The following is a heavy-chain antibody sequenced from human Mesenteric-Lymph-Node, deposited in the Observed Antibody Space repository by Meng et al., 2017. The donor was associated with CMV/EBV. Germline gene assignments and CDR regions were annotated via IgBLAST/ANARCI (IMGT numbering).Heavy chain of an antibody. CDR3: ARDPLGAAAAGSNWFDP. Sequence: GGPLRPSCAALGSTFSSYSLNWVRQAPGKGLEWAPSISSSSSCIYYADTVKGRFTIARDNAKNSLYLQMNSLKAEDTTVYYCARDPLGAAAAGSNWFDPWGQGTLVTVSS. V-gene: IGHV3-21*01. CDR2: ISSSSSCI. CDR1: GSTFSSYS. D-gene: IGHD6-13*01. J-gene: IGHJ5*02.